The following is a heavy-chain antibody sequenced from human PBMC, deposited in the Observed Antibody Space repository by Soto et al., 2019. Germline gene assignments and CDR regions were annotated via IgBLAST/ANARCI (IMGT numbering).Heavy chain of an antibody. CDR1: GYTFLNHD. V-gene: IGHV1-8*01. CDR3: ARGDQFGFGVDY. D-gene: IGHD3-10*01. CDR2: MVPDSGRT. Sequence: GSVKVSCKASGYTFLNHDINWVRQAPGQGLEWMGWMVPDSGRTGYAKKYQGRVTMTRNTSTSTAYMELNSLTNEDTAVYYCARGDQFGFGVDYWG. J-gene: IGHJ4*01.